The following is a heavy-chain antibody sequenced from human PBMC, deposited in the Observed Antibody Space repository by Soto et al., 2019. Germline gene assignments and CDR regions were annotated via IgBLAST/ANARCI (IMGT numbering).Heavy chain of an antibody. CDR2: ISSDGATK. CDR1: GFNFSSFD. Sequence: QLVESGGGVVQPGESLRLSCAASGFNFSSFDMHWVRQAPGKGLEWVAVISSDGATKYYADSVRGRFSISRENSLGTLYLQVSSLRAEDTAIYYCARVLEDWIYLLGWGPGTLVTVSS. V-gene: IGHV3-30-3*01. J-gene: IGHJ1*01. D-gene: IGHD1-1*01. CDR3: ARVLEDWIYLLG.